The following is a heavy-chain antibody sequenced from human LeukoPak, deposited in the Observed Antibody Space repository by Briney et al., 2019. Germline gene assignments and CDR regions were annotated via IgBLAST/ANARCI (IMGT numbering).Heavy chain of an antibody. V-gene: IGHV1-18*01. CDR2: ISAYNGNT. D-gene: IGHD3-22*01. CDR1: GYTFTSYG. CDR3: ARDEITMIVVPGDY. J-gene: IGHJ4*02. Sequence: ASVKVSCKASGYTFTSYGISWVRQAPGQGLEWMGWISAYNGNTNYAQKLQGRVTMTTDTSTSTAFMELRSLRSDDTAVYYCARDEITMIVVPGDYWGQGTLVTVSS.